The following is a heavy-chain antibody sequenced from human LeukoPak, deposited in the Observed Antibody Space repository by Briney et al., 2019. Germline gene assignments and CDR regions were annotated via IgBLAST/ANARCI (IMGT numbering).Heavy chain of an antibody. D-gene: IGHD5-12*01. CDR1: GFTFSSYG. J-gene: IGHJ4*02. Sequence: GGSLRLSCAASGFTFSSYGMHWVRQAPGKGLEWVAFIRYDGSNKYYADSVKGRFTISRDNAKKSLFLQMNSLRAEDTAVYYCTRVTNSGYDSGNFDYWGQGTLVTVSS. CDR3: TRVTNSGYDSGNFDY. CDR2: IRYDGSNK. V-gene: IGHV3-30*02.